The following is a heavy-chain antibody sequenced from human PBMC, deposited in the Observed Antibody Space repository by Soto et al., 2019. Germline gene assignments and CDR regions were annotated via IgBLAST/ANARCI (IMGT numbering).Heavy chain of an antibody. V-gene: IGHV4-59*08. J-gene: IGHJ4*02. CDR2: IYYSGST. CDR1: GGSFIGYY. CDR3: ARRWGRTFDY. Sequence: SETLSLTCAVYGGSFIGYYWSWIRQPPWKGLEWIGYIYYSGSTNYNPSLKSRVTISVDTSKNQFSLKLSSVTAADTAVYYCARRWGRTFDYWGQGTLVTVSS. D-gene: IGHD7-27*01.